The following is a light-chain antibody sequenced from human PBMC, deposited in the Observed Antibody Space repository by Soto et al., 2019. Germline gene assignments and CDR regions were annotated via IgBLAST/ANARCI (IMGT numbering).Light chain of an antibody. CDR1: QRVSLS. CDR2: GAS. J-gene: IGKJ1*01. Sequence: EIVLTQSPATLSVSLGDSATLSCRASQRVSLSLAWFQMRPGQPPRLLIYGASTRATDIPARFSSSGSGTDFAHTISSLQSEDFAVYFCQQYHIWPSWTFGQGTKV. CDR3: QQYHIWPSWT. V-gene: IGKV3-15*01.